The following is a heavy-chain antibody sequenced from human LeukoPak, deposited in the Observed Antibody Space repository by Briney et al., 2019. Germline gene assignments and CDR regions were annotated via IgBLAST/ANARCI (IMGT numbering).Heavy chain of an antibody. Sequence: GGSLRLSCAASGFTFSSSWMNWVRQSPGKGLEWVANIKEDGTEKYYVDSVKGRFTIFRDNAKNSLYLQMNSLRAEDTAVYYCARPHNNWRWYFDLWGRGTLVTVSS. D-gene: IGHD3-3*01. CDR3: ARPHNNWRWYFDL. CDR1: GFTFSSSW. CDR2: IKEDGTEK. V-gene: IGHV3-7*03. J-gene: IGHJ2*01.